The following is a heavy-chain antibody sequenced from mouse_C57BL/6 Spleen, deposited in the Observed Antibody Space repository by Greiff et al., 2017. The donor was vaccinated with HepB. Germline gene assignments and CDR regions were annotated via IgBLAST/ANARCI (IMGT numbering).Heavy chain of an antibody. CDR2: IDPENGDT. V-gene: IGHV14-4*01. J-gene: IGHJ4*01. CDR3: TSYSNYAMDY. CDR1: GFNIKDDY. Sequence: VQLQQSGAELVRPGASVKLSCTASGFNIKDDYMHWVKQRPEQGLEWIGWIDPENGDTEYDSKFKGKATLTADTSSNTAYLQLSSLTSEDTAVYYCTSYSNYAMDYWGQGTSVTVSS. D-gene: IGHD2-5*01.